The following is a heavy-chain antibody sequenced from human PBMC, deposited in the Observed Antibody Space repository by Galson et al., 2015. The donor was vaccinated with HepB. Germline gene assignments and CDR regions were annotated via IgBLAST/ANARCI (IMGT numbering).Heavy chain of an antibody. CDR1: GDTLTELA. Sequence: KVSCKVSGDTLTELAMHWVRQAPGKGLEWMGGYDPEDGETVYAQNFQGRVTMTDDTSTDTAYMELSSLRSEDTAVYYCATAGYYDIKFPGGYFDLWGRGTLVTVSS. V-gene: IGHV1-24*01. CDR2: YDPEDGET. CDR3: ATAGYYDIKFPGGYFDL. J-gene: IGHJ2*01. D-gene: IGHD3-22*01.